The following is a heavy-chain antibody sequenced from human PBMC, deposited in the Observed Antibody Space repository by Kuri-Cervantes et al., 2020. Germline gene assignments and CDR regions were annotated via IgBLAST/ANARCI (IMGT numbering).Heavy chain of an antibody. CDR1: GGSFSGYY. CDR3: ARAGSYRGWGRFGFDY. D-gene: IGHD1-26*01. J-gene: IGHJ4*02. Sequence: ESLKISCAVSGGSFSGYYWSWIRQPPGKGLEWIGYIYYSGSTNYSPSLKSRVTISVDTSKNQFSMKLSTVTAADTAVYYCARAGSYRGWGRFGFDYWGQGTLVTVSS. CDR2: IYYSGST. V-gene: IGHV4-59*12.